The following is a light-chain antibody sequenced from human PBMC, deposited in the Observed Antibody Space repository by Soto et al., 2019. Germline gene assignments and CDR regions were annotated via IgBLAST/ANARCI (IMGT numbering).Light chain of an antibody. CDR2: GAS. Sequence: EKVMTQSPATLSVSPGERATLSYRASQSISDKLAWYQQKRGQAPRLLIYGASTRATGIPARFSGSGSGTEFTLTISNLQSEDFALYYCQQYNNWPLTFGGGTKVEIK. CDR1: QSISDK. V-gene: IGKV3-15*01. J-gene: IGKJ4*01. CDR3: QQYNNWPLT.